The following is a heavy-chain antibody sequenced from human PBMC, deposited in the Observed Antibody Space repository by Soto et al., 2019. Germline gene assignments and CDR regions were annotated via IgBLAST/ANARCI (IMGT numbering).Heavy chain of an antibody. CDR1: GGSISSSTSY. CDR3: ARPVNYYYYYMDV. V-gene: IGHV4-39*01. J-gene: IGHJ6*03. CDR2: INYSGST. Sequence: SETLSVTCTVSGGSISSSTSYWGWIRQPPGKGLEWIGSINYSGSTYYSPSLKSRVTISADTSKNQFSLKLSSVTAADTAVYYCARPVNYYYYYMDVWGKGTMVTVSS.